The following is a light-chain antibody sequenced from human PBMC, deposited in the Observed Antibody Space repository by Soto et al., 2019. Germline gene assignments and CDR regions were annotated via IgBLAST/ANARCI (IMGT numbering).Light chain of an antibody. CDR1: QSVSSSF. J-gene: IGKJ4*01. CDR3: QQYDSSPLT. CDR2: GAS. Sequence: EIVLTQSPGTLSLSPGERATLSCRASQSVSSSFLAWYKQKLGQAPRLLIYGASSRATGIPDRFSGSGSGTDFTLTISRLEPEDVAVYYCQQYDSSPLTFGGGTKVEIK. V-gene: IGKV3-20*01.